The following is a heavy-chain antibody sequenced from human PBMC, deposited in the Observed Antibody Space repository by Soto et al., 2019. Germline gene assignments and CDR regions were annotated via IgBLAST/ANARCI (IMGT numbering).Heavy chain of an antibody. CDR1: GGSIVNYY. V-gene: IGHV4-59*01. CDR3: ARAAGSGLTDF. CDR2: IYYNSGNT. Sequence: PSETLSLTCSVSGGSIVNYYCVCIRQPPVRGLEWIGFIYYNSGNTNYNPSVKSRVTISLDTSKNQFSLKLNSMTPADTAVCYCARAAGSGLTDFWGQGTLVTVSS. D-gene: IGHD3-10*01. J-gene: IGHJ4*02.